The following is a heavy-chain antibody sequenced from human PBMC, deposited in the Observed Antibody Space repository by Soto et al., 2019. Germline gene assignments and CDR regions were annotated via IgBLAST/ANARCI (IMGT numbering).Heavy chain of an antibody. Sequence: QVQLVQSGAEVKKPGASVKVSCKASGYTFTSYGISWVRQAPGQGLEWMGWISAYNGNTNYAQKLQGRVTMTTDTSTSTAYMELRSLRSHDTAVYYSARVSTRGNYEGYYYGMDVWGQGTTVTVSS. J-gene: IGHJ6*02. CDR2: ISAYNGNT. V-gene: IGHV1-18*01. CDR1: GYTFTSYG. D-gene: IGHD4-4*01. CDR3: ARVSTRGNYEGYYYGMDV.